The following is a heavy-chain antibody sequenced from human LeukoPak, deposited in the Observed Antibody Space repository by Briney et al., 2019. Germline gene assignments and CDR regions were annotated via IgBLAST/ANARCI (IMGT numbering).Heavy chain of an antibody. J-gene: IGHJ4*02. Sequence: PSETLSLTCAVYGGSFSGYYWSWIRQPPGKGLEWIGEINHSGSTNYNPSLKSRVTISVGTSKNQFSLKLSSVTAADTAVYYCARGYSGSYGRFDYWGQGTLVTVSS. CDR1: GGSFSGYY. V-gene: IGHV4-34*01. CDR3: ARGYSGSYGRFDY. CDR2: INHSGST. D-gene: IGHD1-26*01.